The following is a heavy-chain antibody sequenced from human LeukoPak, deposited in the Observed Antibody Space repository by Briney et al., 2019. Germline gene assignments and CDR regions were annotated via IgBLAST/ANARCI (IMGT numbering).Heavy chain of an antibody. CDR3: ARHVISFGESYSQYSFDY. D-gene: IGHD3-10*01. CDR2: ISYSGST. CDR1: GGSINGFY. V-gene: IGHV4-59*08. Sequence: SETLSLTCTVSGGSINGFYWSWIRQPPGRRLEWIGYISYSGSTYYRPSLKSRLTMSLDTSQNPFSLRLNSVTAADTAIYYCARHVISFGESYSQYSFDYWGQGSLVTVSS. J-gene: IGHJ4*02.